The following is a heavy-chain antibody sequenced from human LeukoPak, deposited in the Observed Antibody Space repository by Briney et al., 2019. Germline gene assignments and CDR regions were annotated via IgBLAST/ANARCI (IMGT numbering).Heavy chain of an antibody. CDR2: INPNSGGT. Sequence: GASVKVSCKASGYTFTGYYMRWVRQAPGQGLEWMGWINPNSGGTNYAQKFQGRVTMTRDTSISTAYMELSRLRSDDTAVYYCARDPGSVTNWNLYYYYMDVWGKGTTVTVSS. D-gene: IGHD1-20*01. J-gene: IGHJ6*03. V-gene: IGHV1-2*02. CDR3: ARDPGSVTNWNLYYYYMDV. CDR1: GYTFTGYY.